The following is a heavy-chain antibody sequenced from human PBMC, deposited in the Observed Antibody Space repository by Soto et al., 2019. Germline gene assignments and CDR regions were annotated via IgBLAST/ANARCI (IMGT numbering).Heavy chain of an antibody. Sequence: QVQLVETGGGVVQPGRSLTLSCAASGFTFSSYGMHWVRQAPGKGLEWVALIWYDGSIKYYGDSVKGRFTISRDNSKNTLYLQMNSLGAEDTAVYYCAREGEEAKRYSISWLIYWGQGTLVTVSS. J-gene: IGHJ4*02. CDR1: GFTFSSYG. V-gene: IGHV3-33*01. CDR3: AREGEEAKRYSISWLIY. D-gene: IGHD6-13*01. CDR2: IWYDGSIK.